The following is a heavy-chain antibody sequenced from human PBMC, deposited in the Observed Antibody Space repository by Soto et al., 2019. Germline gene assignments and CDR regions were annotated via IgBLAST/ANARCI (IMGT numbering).Heavy chain of an antibody. CDR3: ARKRQWRVNDNYYFDY. Sequence: QLQLQESGPGLVKPSETLSLTCTVSGGSISSSSYYWGWIRQPPGKGLEWIGSIYYSGSTYYNPSLKSRVTISVDTSKNQFSLKLSSVTAADTAVYYCARKRQWRVNDNYYFDYWGQGTLVTVSS. CDR1: GGSISSSSYY. D-gene: IGHD6-19*01. CDR2: IYYSGST. V-gene: IGHV4-39*01. J-gene: IGHJ4*02.